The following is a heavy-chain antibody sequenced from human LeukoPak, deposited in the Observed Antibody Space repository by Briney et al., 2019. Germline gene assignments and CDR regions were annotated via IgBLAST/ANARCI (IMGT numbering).Heavy chain of an antibody. V-gene: IGHV1-46*01. J-gene: IGHJ6*03. CDR1: GYTFTSSY. CDR3: ARSSGYYSSLFYMHV. Sequence: ASVKVSCKASGYTFTSSYMHCVRQAPGQGLEWVGIINPSGDPTTYAQKFQGRVTMTSDMSTSTVYMELCSLRSEDTAVYYCARSSGYYSSLFYMHVWGKGTTVTVSS. D-gene: IGHD3-22*01. CDR2: INPSGDPT.